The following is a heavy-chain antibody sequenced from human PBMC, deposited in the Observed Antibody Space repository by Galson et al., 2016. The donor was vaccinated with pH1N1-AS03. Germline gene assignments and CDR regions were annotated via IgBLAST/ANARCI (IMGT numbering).Heavy chain of an antibody. CDR1: GFTFGTYT. V-gene: IGHV3-23*01. CDR3: ARVVEDYYDSSGYLNWFDP. D-gene: IGHD3-22*01. Sequence: LRLSCAASGFTFGTYTMAWVRQAPGKGLEWVSAINDGGGSRYYADSVKGRFTISRDNSKNTLYLQMNSLRAEDTAVYYCARVVEDYYDSSGYLNWFDPWGQGTLVTVSS. CDR2: INDGGGSR. J-gene: IGHJ5*02.